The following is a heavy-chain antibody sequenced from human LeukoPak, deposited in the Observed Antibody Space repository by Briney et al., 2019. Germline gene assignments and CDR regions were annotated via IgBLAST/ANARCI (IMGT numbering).Heavy chain of an antibody. V-gene: IGHV3-7*01. CDR2: ITEDGSDK. CDR3: ASNEVA. CDR1: GFTFSVYW. Sequence: GGSLRLSCAASGFTFSVYWMTWVRQAPGKGLEYVATITEDGSDKYYVDSVKGRFTISRNDAKNSLYLQMSSLRAEDTAVYYCASNEVAWGQGTLVTVSS. J-gene: IGHJ5*02. D-gene: IGHD1-1*01.